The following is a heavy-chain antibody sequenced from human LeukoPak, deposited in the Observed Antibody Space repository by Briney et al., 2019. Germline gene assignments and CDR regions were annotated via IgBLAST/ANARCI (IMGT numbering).Heavy chain of an antibody. CDR1: GGSINRSIYY. D-gene: IGHD3-3*01. CDR3: ARGYLRFLGWKEAAFDI. Sequence: SETLSLTCTVSGGSINRSIYYWGWIRQPPGKGLEWLGSMYYSGSTYYNPSLKSRVTISVDTSKNQFSLKLSSVTAADTAVYYCARGYLRFLGWKEAAFDIWGQGTMVTVSS. J-gene: IGHJ3*02. CDR2: MYYSGST. V-gene: IGHV4-39*01.